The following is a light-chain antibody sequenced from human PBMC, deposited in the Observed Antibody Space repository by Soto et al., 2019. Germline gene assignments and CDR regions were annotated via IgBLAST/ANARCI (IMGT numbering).Light chain of an antibody. CDR3: QQYGNAPQT. Sequence: EIVLTPSPGTLSLSPGERATLYCPAVQSLSNNIYLAWYQQKPGQVPRLLIYGASSRASGIPTRFSGSGSGTDFTLTISRLQPEDFAVYYCQQYGNAPQTFGQGTKVDIK. J-gene: IGKJ1*01. CDR1: QSLSNNIY. V-gene: IGKV3-20*01. CDR2: GAS.